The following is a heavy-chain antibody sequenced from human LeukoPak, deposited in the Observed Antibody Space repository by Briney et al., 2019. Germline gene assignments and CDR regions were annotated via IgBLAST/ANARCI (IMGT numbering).Heavy chain of an antibody. CDR2: ISYDGSSK. CDR1: GFTFSAYA. Sequence: GGSLRLSCAASGFTFSAYAMHWVRQAPDKGLEWVAVISYDGSSKYFTDSVKGRFSISRDNSKNTLYLQMNTLRPGDTAVYYCARGHYVGTTWFDPWGQGTLVTVSS. V-gene: IGHV3-30-3*01. CDR3: ARGHYVGTTWFDP. J-gene: IGHJ5*02. D-gene: IGHD3-10*02.